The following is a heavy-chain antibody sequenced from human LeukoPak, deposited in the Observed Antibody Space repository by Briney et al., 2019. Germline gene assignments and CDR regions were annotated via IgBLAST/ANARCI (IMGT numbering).Heavy chain of an antibody. CDR1: GFTFSSYA. J-gene: IGHJ4*02. V-gene: IGHV3-23*01. CDR2: ISGSGGST. CDR3: AEDPEGSGYVFDY. Sequence: QPGGSLRLSCAASGFTFSSYAMSWVRQAPGKGLEWVSAISGSGGSTYYADSVKGRFTISRDNSKNTLYLQMNSLRAEDTAVYYCAEDPEGSGYVFDYWGQGTLVTVSS. D-gene: IGHD5-12*01.